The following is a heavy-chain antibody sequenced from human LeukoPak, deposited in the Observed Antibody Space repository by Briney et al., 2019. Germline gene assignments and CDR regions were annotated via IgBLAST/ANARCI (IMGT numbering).Heavy chain of an antibody. Sequence: GGSLRLSCAASGFTFSSYAINWVRQAPGKGLEWVSSISASGDGSYYADSVKGRFTISRDNSKNTLYLQMNSLRAEDTAVYYCAKKGSGSYYSEFDYWGQGTLVTVSS. CDR3: AKKGSGSYYSEFDY. J-gene: IGHJ4*02. D-gene: IGHD3-10*01. CDR1: GFTFSSYA. V-gene: IGHV3-23*01. CDR2: ISASGDGS.